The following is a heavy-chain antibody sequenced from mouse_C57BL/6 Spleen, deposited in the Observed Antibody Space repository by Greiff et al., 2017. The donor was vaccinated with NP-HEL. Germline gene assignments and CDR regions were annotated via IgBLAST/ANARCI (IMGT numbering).Heavy chain of an antibody. Sequence: EVHLVESGGGLVKPGGSLTLSCAASGFTFSSYAMSWVRQTPEKRLEWVATISDGGSYTYYPDNVKGRFTISRDNAKNNLYLQMSQLKSEDTAMYYCARVGAKSFNWDGLAYWGQGTLVTVSA. D-gene: IGHD4-1*01. CDR1: GFTFSSYA. CDR2: ISDGGSYT. V-gene: IGHV5-4*01. CDR3: ARVGAKSFNWDGLAY. J-gene: IGHJ3*01.